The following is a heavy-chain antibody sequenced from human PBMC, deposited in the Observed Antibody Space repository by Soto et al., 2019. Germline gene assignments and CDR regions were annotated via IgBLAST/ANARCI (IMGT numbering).Heavy chain of an antibody. CDR1: GGSISSGTYH. J-gene: IGHJ4*02. V-gene: IGHV4-31*03. Sequence: QVQLQESGPGLVKPSQTLSLTCTVSGGSISSGTYHWTWIRQHPEKGLEWIGYIDYSGSTYYNPSLKSRVTISVDTSKSQFALRMSSVTAADTAVYYCAREMNYYDTSGDSYFDYWGQGTLVTVSS. CDR2: IDYSGST. CDR3: AREMNYYDTSGDSYFDY. D-gene: IGHD3-22*01.